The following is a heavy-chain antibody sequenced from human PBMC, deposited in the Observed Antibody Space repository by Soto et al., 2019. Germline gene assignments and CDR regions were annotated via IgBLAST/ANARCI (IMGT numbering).Heavy chain of an antibody. CDR3: ARLTGVLAINQLWRSNGLDV. V-gene: IGHV5-51*01. CDR2: IYPGDSDT. CDR1: GYDFTTYW. Sequence: GESLKISCQASGYDFTTYWIGWVRQMPGKGLEWMGIIYPGDSDTRYSPSFQGQVTISADKSISTAYLQWSSLKASDTAMYYCARLTGVLAINQLWRSNGLDVWGQGTTVTVSS. D-gene: IGHD3-3*01. J-gene: IGHJ6*02.